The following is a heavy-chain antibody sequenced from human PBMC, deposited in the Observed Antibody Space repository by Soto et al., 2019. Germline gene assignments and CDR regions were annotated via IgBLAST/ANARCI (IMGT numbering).Heavy chain of an antibody. CDR2: ISGSAGST. CDR3: ASAAREYYYYGMDV. J-gene: IGHJ6*02. CDR1: GLTFSSYA. Sequence: GSLRLSCAASGLTFSSYAMSWVRQAPGKGLDWVSAISGSAGSTYYADSVKGRFTISRDNSKNTLYLQMNSLRAEDTAVYYCASAAREYYYYGMDVWGQGTTVTVSS. V-gene: IGHV3-23*01.